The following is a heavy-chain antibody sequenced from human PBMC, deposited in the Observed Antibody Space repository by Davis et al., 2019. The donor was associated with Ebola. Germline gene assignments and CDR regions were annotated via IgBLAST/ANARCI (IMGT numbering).Heavy chain of an antibody. D-gene: IGHD2-15*01. J-gene: IGHJ5*02. CDR3: ARGYSNWFDP. V-gene: IGHV4-34*01. Sequence: MPGGSLRLSCAVYGGSFSGYYWSWIRQPPGKGLEWIGEINHSGSTNYNPSLKSRVTISVDPSKNQFSLKLSSVTAADTAVYYCARGYSNWFDPWGQGTLVTVSS. CDR2: INHSGST. CDR1: GGSFSGYY.